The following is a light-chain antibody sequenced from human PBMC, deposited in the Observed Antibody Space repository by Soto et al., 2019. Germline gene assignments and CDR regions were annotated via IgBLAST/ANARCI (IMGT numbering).Light chain of an antibody. Sequence: DIQMTQSPSCLSSSVLYIFTITCGASQSISSYLNWYQQKPGKAPKLLIYAASSLQSGVPSRFSGSGSGTEFTLTISSLQPDDFATYYCQHYNSYSEAFGQGTKVDI. CDR3: QHYNSYSEA. CDR2: AAS. CDR1: QSISSY. J-gene: IGKJ1*01. V-gene: IGKV1-39*01.